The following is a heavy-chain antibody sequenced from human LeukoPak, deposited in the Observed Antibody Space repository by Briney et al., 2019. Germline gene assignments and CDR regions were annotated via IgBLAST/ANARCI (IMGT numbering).Heavy chain of an antibody. CDR3: ARAYNYGPSFDY. CDR2: INHSGST. V-gene: IGHV4-39*07. D-gene: IGHD5-18*01. CDR1: GDSVGSDNYY. J-gene: IGHJ4*02. Sequence: SSETLSLTCTVSGDSVGSDNYYWSWIRQPPGKGLEWIGEINHSGSTNYNPSLKSRVTISVDTSKNQFSLKLSSVTAADTALYYCARAYNYGPSFDYWGQGTLVTVSS.